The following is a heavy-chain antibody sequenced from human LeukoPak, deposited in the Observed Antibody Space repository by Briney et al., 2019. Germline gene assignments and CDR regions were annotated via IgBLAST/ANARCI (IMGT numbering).Heavy chain of an antibody. V-gene: IGHV3-21*01. CDR2: ISSSSSYI. CDR3: ARDTQTSGWYPETFDY. Sequence: GGSLRLSCAASGFTFSSYSMNWVRQAPGKGLEWVSSISSSSSYIYYADSVKGRFTISRDSAKNSLYLQVNSLRAEDTAVYYCARDTQTSGWYPETFDYWGQGTLVTVSS. D-gene: IGHD6-19*01. J-gene: IGHJ4*02. CDR1: GFTFSSYS.